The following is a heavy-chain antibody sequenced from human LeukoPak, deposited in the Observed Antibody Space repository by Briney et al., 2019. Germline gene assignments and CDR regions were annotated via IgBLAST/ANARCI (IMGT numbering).Heavy chain of an antibody. CDR1: CTCSRRCC. V-gene: IGHV4-59*08. Sequence: SETLSLTCTVSCTCSRRCCWSLILQPPGKGLKWIGYVYYSGSTNYNPSLKGRVTISLDTSKIQFSLKLSSVTAADTAVYYCARPDSAYSFDYWGQGALVTVSS. J-gene: IGHJ4*02. D-gene: IGHD2-15*01. CDR3: ARPDSAYSFDY. CDR2: VYYSGST.